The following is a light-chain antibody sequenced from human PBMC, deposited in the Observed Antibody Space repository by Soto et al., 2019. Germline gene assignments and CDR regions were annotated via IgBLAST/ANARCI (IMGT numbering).Light chain of an antibody. J-gene: IGKJ1*01. CDR2: GES. Sequence: EIVLTQSPGTLPLSPGERATLSCRASQTVISSYLAWYQQKPGQAPRLLVYGESGRATGIPDRFSGSGSGTHFTLTISRLEPEDFAMYYCQQYGGSPITFGQGTKVEIK. CDR1: QTVISSY. CDR3: QQYGGSPIT. V-gene: IGKV3-20*01.